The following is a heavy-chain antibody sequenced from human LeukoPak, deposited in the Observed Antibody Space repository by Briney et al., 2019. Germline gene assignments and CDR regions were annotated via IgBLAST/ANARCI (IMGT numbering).Heavy chain of an antibody. CDR3: ARVGSGWPFDY. CDR2: IYHSGST. CDR1: DYSISSGYH. J-gene: IGHJ4*02. Sequence: SETLSLTCAVSDYSISSGYHWGWIRQPPGQGLEWIGNIYHSGSTYYNSSLKSRVTISVDTSKNQFSLKLSSVTAADTAVYYCARVGSGWPFDYWGQGTLVTVSS. V-gene: IGHV4-38-2*01. D-gene: IGHD6-19*01.